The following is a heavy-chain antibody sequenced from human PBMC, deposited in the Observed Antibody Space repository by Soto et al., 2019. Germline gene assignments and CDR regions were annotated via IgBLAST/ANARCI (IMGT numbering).Heavy chain of an antibody. V-gene: IGHV4-34*01. CDR3: ARVLMLRGTIFPEGYSYHMDL. J-gene: IGHJ6*03. D-gene: IGHD3-10*01. CDR2: ITHSGGT. Sequence: SETLSLTCALFGGSFSGYYWAWIRQPPGKGLVWIGEITHSGGTTYNPSLKSRVTISADSSKNWFSLRLTSLTAADTAVYYCARVLMLRGTIFPEGYSYHMDLWGKGTTVTVSS. CDR1: GGSFSGYY.